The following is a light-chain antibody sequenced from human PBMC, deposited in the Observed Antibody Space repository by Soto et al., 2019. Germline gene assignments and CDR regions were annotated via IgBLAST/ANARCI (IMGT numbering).Light chain of an antibody. CDR3: SSYTSNSTVV. CDR2: DVS. CDR1: SRDVGGYDY. V-gene: IGLV2-14*03. Sequence: QSALTQPASVSGSPGQAITISCTGTSRDVGGYDYVSWYQYHPGKAPKLMIYDVSDRPSGVSNRFSGSKSGNTASLTISVLQAEDEADYFCSSYTSNSTVVFGGGTKLTVL. J-gene: IGLJ2*01.